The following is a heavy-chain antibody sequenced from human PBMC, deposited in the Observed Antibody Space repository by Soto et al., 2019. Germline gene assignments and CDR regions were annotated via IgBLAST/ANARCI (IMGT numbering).Heavy chain of an antibody. CDR1: GFTFSSYG. CDR2: IWYDGSNK. J-gene: IGHJ5*02. CDR3: ARDLGGVVPAASRPFDP. D-gene: IGHD2-2*01. V-gene: IGHV3-33*01. Sequence: GGSLRLSCAASGFTFSSYGMHWVRQAPGKGLEWVAVIWYDGSNKYYADSVKGRFTISRDNSKNTLYLKMNSLRAEAAAVYYCARDLGGVVPAASRPFDPWGQGTLVTVSS.